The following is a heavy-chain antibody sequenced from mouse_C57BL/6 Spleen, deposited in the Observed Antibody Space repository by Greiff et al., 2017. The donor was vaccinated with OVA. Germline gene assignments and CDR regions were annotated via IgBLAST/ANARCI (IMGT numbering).Heavy chain of an antibody. Sequence: VKLQQPGAELVRPGTSVKLSCKASGYTFTSYWMHWVKQRPGQGLEWIGVIDPSDSYTNYNQKFKGKATLTVDTSSSTAYMQLSSLTSEDSAVYYCAREGNITTDYAMDYWGQGTSVTVSS. CDR1: GYTFTSYW. CDR2: IDPSDSYT. CDR3: AREGNITTDYAMDY. J-gene: IGHJ4*01. D-gene: IGHD1-1*01. V-gene: IGHV1-59*01.